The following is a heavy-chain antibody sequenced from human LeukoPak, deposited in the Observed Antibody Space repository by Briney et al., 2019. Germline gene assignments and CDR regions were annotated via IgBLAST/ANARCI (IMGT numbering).Heavy chain of an antibody. CDR2: IIPILGIA. CDR3: ARAQPDHYFDY. D-gene: IGHD1-14*01. CDR1: GYTFTSYG. Sequence: GASVKVSCKASGYTFTSYGISWVRQAPGQGLEWMGRIIPILGIANYAQKFQGRVTITADKSTSTAYMELSSLRSEDTAVYYCARAQPDHYFDYWGQGTLVTVSS. V-gene: IGHV1-69*04. J-gene: IGHJ4*02.